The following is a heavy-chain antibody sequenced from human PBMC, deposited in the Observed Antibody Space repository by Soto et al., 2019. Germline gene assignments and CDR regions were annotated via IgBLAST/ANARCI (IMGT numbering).Heavy chain of an antibody. D-gene: IGHD6-13*01. Sequence: QEQLVQSGAEVKKPGSSVKVSCKASGDTFSTYIISWVRQAPGQGLEWMGGIIPIFGTTNYAQKFQGRVTITADESTNTAYMELSSLRSEDTAGYYCARDPDYSSSWSGLNWGQGTLVTVSS. V-gene: IGHV1-69*01. CDR1: GDTFSTYI. J-gene: IGHJ4*02. CDR3: ARDPDYSSSWSGLN. CDR2: IIPIFGTT.